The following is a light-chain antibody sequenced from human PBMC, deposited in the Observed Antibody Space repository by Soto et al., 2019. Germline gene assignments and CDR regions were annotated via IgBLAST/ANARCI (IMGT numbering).Light chain of an antibody. Sequence: EIVLTQSPATLSLSPGERATLSCRASQSVGSYLAWYQQKPGQAPRPLIYDASNRATGIPARFSGSGSGTDFTLTISSREPEDFSVYYCQQRSNWPTITFGQGTRLEIK. CDR2: DAS. CDR3: QQRSNWPTIT. J-gene: IGKJ5*01. CDR1: QSVGSY. V-gene: IGKV3-11*01.